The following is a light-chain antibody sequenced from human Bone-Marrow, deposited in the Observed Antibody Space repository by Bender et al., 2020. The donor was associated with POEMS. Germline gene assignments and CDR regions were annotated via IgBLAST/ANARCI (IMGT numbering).Light chain of an antibody. CDR2: EGT. V-gene: IGLV2-14*01. J-gene: IGLJ1*01. CDR1: DSNFGGNN. CDR3: TSYTNSNTYV. Sequence: QSVLTQPPSASGTPGQSVIISCSGTDSNFGGNNVNWYQQHPGNAPKLIIYEGTERPSGVSDRFSGSKSVNTASLTISGLQAEDEADYYCTSYTNSNTYVFGTGTKVTVL.